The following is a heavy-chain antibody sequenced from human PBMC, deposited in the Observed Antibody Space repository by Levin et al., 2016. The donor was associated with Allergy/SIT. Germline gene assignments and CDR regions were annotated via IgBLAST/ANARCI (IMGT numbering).Heavy chain of an antibody. Sequence: GESLKISCAASGFTFSSYAMHWVRQAPGKGLEWVAVISYDGSNKYYADSVKGRFTISRDNSKNTLYLQMNSLRAEDTAVYYCARGGDIVVVPAATYYYYGMDVWGQGTTVTVSS. CDR3: ARGGDIVVVPAATYYYYGMDV. D-gene: IGHD2-2*01. J-gene: IGHJ6*02. CDR2: ISYDGSNK. V-gene: IGHV3-30*04. CDR1: GFTFSSYA.